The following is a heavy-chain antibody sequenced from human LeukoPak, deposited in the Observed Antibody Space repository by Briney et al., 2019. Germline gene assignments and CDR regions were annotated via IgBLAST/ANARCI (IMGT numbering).Heavy chain of an antibody. V-gene: IGHV1-2*02. CDR2: INPNSGGT. CDR3: ARGITGTTLLYMDV. CDR1: GYTFTGYY. D-gene: IGHD1-7*01. J-gene: IGHJ6*03. Sequence: ASVKVSCKASGYTFTGYYMHWVRQAPGQGLEWMGWINPNSGGTNYAQKFQGRVTMTRDTSISTAYMELSRLRSDDTAVCYCARGITGTTLLYMDVWGKGTTVTVSS.